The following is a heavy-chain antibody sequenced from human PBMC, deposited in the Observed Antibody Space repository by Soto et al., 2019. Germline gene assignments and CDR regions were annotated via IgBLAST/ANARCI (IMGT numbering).Heavy chain of an antibody. Sequence: ASVKVSCKASGYTFTTYTIQWGRQAPGQRLEWMGWINAGNDETKYSQSYQGRVTITRDTSASTAYMELNSLRSEDTAVYYCARSTTSCYSLCWFDHWGQGTLVTVSS. V-gene: IGHV1-3*01. CDR2: INAGNDET. CDR3: ARSTTSCYSLCWFDH. J-gene: IGHJ5*02. CDR1: GYTFTTYT. D-gene: IGHD2-2*02.